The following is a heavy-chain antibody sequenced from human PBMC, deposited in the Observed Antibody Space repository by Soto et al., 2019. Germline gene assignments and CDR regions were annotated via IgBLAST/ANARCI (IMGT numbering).Heavy chain of an antibody. CDR3: AEALGELSPESFDY. CDR1: GFTFSYYA. Sequence: QVQLVESGGGVVQPGRSLRLSCAASGFTFSYYAMHWVRQAPGKGLEWVAVISYDGSDKYYADSVKGRFTISRDNSKKTLHLQMKSLRADDTAVYYCAEALGELSPESFDYWGQGTLITVSS. V-gene: IGHV3-30*18. D-gene: IGHD3-16*02. J-gene: IGHJ4*02. CDR2: ISYDGSDK.